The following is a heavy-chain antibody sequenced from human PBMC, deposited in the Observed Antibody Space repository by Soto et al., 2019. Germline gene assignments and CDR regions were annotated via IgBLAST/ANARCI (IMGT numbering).Heavy chain of an antibody. Sequence: SVTLYLTCPISVGSISSSSYYWVWISQPPGKGLEWIGSIYYSGSTYYNPSLKSRVTISVDTSKNQFSLKLGSVTAADTAVYYCARRGFMATILGGSFDIWGQGTMVT. J-gene: IGHJ3*02. D-gene: IGHD5-12*01. V-gene: IGHV4-39*01. CDR1: VGSISSSSYY. CDR2: IYYSGST. CDR3: ARRGFMATILGGSFDI.